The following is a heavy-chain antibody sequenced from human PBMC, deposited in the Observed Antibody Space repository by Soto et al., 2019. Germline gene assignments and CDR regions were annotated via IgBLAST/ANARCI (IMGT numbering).Heavy chain of an antibody. CDR3: ARERGGEFLKGSGMDV. CDR2: IYHSGST. V-gene: IGHV4-31*03. Sequence: QVQLQESGPGLVKPSQTLSLTCIVSGDSIASHDYYWSWIRLLPGKGLEWIGQIYHSGSTSYNPSLKSRIDISVDTSKTQSSLKLTSVTAADTAVYYCARERGGEFLKGSGMDVWGQGTTVTVSS. J-gene: IGHJ6*02. CDR1: GDSIASHDYY. D-gene: IGHD3-10*01.